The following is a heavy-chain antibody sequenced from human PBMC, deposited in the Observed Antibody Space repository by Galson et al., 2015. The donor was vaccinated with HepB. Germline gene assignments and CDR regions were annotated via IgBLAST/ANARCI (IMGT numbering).Heavy chain of an antibody. CDR3: ARLPLYDSSGYADDY. CDR2: IDLSDSYT. D-gene: IGHD3-22*01. Sequence: QSGAEVKKPGESLRISCKGSGYSFSSYWISWVRQMPGKGLEWMGRIDLSDSYTKYSPSFQGHVTISGDKSISTAYLQWSSLKASDTAMYYCARLPLYDSSGYADDYWGQGTLVTVSS. CDR1: GYSFSSYW. V-gene: IGHV5-10-1*01. J-gene: IGHJ4*02.